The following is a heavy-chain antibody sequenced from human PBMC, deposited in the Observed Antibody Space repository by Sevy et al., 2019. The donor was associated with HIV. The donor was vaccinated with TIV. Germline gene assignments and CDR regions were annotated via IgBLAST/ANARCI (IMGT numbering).Heavy chain of an antibody. CDR1: GFTFSSYA. D-gene: IGHD3-22*01. CDR2: ISYDGSNK. CDR3: ARDNGDSSGYYLDY. Sequence: GGSLRLSCAASGFTFSSYAMHWVHQAPGKGLEWVAVISYDGSNKYYADSVKGRFTISRDNSKNTLYLQMNSLRAEDTAVYYCARDNGDSSGYYLDYWGQGTLVTVSS. V-gene: IGHV3-30-3*01. J-gene: IGHJ4*02.